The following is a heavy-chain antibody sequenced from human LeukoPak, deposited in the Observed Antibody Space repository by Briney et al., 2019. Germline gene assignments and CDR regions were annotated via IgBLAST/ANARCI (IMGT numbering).Heavy chain of an antibody. Sequence: GGSLRLSCAASGFTFSSYAMHWVRQAPGKGLEWVAVISYDGSNKYYADSVKGRFTISRDNSKNTLYLQMNSLRAEDTAIYYCAKGRKDGYNSGPRGDIWGQGTMVTVSS. D-gene: IGHD5-24*01. V-gene: IGHV3-30-3*01. CDR2: ISYDGSNK. J-gene: IGHJ3*02. CDR1: GFTFSSYA. CDR3: AKGRKDGYNSGPRGDI.